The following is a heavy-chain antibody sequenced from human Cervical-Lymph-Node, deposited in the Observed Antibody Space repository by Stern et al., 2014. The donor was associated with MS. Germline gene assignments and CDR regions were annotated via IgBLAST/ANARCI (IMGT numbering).Heavy chain of an antibody. J-gene: IGHJ4*02. CDR3: VREFNYDTSGYYFYY. Sequence: VQLEESGAEVKNPGSSVKVSCKASGGTFSSYGISWVRQAPGQWLEWMGGIIPIFGTANYAQKFQGRVTITADESTTTAYMELSSLRSEDTAVYYCVREFNYDTSGYYFYYWGQGTLVTVSS. D-gene: IGHD3-22*01. CDR2: IIPIFGTA. CDR1: GGTFSSYG. V-gene: IGHV1-69*01.